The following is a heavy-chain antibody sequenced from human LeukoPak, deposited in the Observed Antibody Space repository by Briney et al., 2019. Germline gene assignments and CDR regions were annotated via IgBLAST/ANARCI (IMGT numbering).Heavy chain of an antibody. Sequence: GGTLRLSCAASGFTFSNYGMSWVRQAPGKGLEWVSGLSGSGGSTYYADSVRGRFTISRDNSKSTLYLQMNSLRAEDTAVYYCARDLGIFCSGGSCYNEPFDYWGQGTLVTVSS. J-gene: IGHJ4*02. CDR1: GFTFSNYG. V-gene: IGHV3-23*01. CDR2: LSGSGGST. D-gene: IGHD2-15*01. CDR3: ARDLGIFCSGGSCYNEPFDY.